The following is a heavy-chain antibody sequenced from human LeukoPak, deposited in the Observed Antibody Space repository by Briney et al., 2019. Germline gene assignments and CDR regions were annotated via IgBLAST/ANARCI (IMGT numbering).Heavy chain of an antibody. CDR1: GSSISGYF. Sequence: TSETLSLTCTVSGSSISGYFWSWIRQPPGMGLEWIGNMYHSESTHYNPSLKSRVTISADTSKNQFSLKLSSVTAADTAVYYCARFDHVWETHGMDAFDLWGQGTMVTVSS. J-gene: IGHJ3*01. CDR2: MYHSEST. D-gene: IGHD3-16*01. CDR3: ARFDHVWETHGMDAFDL. V-gene: IGHV4-59*08.